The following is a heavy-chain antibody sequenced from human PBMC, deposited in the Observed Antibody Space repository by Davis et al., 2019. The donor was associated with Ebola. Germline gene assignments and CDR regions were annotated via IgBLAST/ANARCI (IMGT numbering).Heavy chain of an antibody. CDR3: AGIYGDYYYYYGMDV. CDR1: GYTFTSYD. CDR2: MNPNSGNT. Sequence: ASVTVSCKASGYTFTSYDINWVRQATGQGLEWMGWMNPNSGNTGYAQKFQGRVTMTRNTSISTAYMELSSLRSEDTAVYYCAGIYGDYYYYYGMDVWGQGTTVTVSS. V-gene: IGHV1-8*01. D-gene: IGHD4-17*01. J-gene: IGHJ6*02.